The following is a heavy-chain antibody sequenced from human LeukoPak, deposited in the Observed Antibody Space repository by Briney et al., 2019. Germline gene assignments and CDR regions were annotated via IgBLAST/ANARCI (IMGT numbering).Heavy chain of an antibody. Sequence: ASVKVSCKASGYTFTGYYMHWVRQAPGQGLEWMGWINPNSGGTNYAQKFQGRVTMTRDTYISTAYMELSRLRSDDTAVYYCARGLWYCGGDCYVNWGQETLVTVSS. V-gene: IGHV1-2*02. CDR1: GYTFTGYY. D-gene: IGHD2-21*02. J-gene: IGHJ4*02. CDR3: ARGLWYCGGDCYVN. CDR2: INPNSGGT.